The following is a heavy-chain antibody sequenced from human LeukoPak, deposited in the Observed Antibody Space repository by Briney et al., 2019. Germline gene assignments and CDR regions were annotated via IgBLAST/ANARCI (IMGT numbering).Heavy chain of an antibody. D-gene: IGHD3-22*01. CDR2: IWYDGSND. CDR3: ARSIPRYDGSAYYPDY. J-gene: IGHJ4*02. CDR1: GFTFSGYG. Sequence: GGSLSLSCAASGFTFSGYGMHWVRQAPGKGLEWVAVIWYDGSNDDYADSVKGRFTISRDNSKSTLYLQMNSLRAEDTAIYYCARSIPRYDGSAYYPDYWGQGTLVTVSS. V-gene: IGHV3-33*01.